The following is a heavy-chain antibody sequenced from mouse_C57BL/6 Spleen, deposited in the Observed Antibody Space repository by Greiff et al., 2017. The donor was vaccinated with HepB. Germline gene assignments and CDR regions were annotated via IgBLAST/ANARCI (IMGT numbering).Heavy chain of an antibody. CDR2: ISDGGSYT. J-gene: IGHJ3*01. CDR3: ARVGDYDVAWFAY. D-gene: IGHD2-4*01. V-gene: IGHV5-4*01. Sequence: EVQGVESGGGLVKPGGSLKLSCAASGFTFSSYAMSWVRQTPEKRLEWVATISDGGSYTYYPDNVKGRFTISRDNAKNNLYLQMSHLTSEDTAMYYFARVGDYDVAWFAYWGQGTLVTVAA. CDR1: GFTFSSYA.